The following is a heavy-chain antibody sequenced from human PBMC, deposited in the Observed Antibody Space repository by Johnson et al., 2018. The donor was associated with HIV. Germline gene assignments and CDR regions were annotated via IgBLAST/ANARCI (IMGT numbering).Heavy chain of an antibody. CDR1: GFTFSSYG. J-gene: IGHJ3*02. Sequence: QMQLVESGGGVVQPGRSLRLSCAVSGFTFSSYGMHWVRQAPGKGLEWVSVIYSGGSTYYADSVKGRFTISRDNSKNTLSLQMNSLGAEDTAVYYCARRDAALVTAALDIWGQGTIVTVSS. CDR3: ARRDAALVTAALDI. V-gene: IGHV3-NL1*01. CDR2: IYSGGST. D-gene: IGHD5-18*01.